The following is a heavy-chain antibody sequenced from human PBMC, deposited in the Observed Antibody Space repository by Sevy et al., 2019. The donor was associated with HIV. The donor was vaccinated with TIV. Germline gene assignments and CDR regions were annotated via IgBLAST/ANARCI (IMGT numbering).Heavy chain of an antibody. J-gene: IGHJ4*02. CDR3: ATEYTYEY. V-gene: IGHV1-2*02. CDR2: INSKSGAT. CDR1: GHTSSDYY. D-gene: IGHD5-18*01. Sequence: ASVKVSCKASGHTSSDYYIQWVRQAPGQGLEWMGWINSKSGATSYPQKFQGRVTMTSDTSISTAYMELSRLRSDDTAVYYCATEYTYEYWGQGTLVTVSS.